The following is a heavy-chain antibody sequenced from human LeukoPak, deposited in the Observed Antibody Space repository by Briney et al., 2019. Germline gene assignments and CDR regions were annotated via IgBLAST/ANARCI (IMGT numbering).Heavy chain of an antibody. D-gene: IGHD4-17*01. CDR1: GFTFSSYG. Sequence: GGSLRLSCAASGFTFSSYGMHWVRQAPGKGLEWVAVISYDGSNKYYADSVKGRFTISRDNSKNTLYLQMNSLRAEDTAVYYCAKGDYGDTAGGIPAIYYYYGMDVWGKGTTVTVSS. CDR2: ISYDGSNK. J-gene: IGHJ6*04. CDR3: AKGDYGDTAGGIPAIYYYYGMDV. V-gene: IGHV3-30*18.